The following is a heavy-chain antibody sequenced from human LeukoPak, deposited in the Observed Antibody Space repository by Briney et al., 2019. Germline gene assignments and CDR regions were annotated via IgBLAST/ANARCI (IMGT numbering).Heavy chain of an antibody. CDR1: GGSITDYY. CDR2: IYCNGAT. Sequence: NSSETLSLTCTVSGGSITDYYWIWIRQPPGKGLEYIGYIYCNGATNYNPSLKSRVTISVDTSKNQFSLNLRSVTAANTAVYYCTRSDYSTYFNYWGPGTLVTVSS. CDR3: TRSDYSTYFNY. J-gene: IGHJ4*02. D-gene: IGHD2-15*01. V-gene: IGHV4-59*01.